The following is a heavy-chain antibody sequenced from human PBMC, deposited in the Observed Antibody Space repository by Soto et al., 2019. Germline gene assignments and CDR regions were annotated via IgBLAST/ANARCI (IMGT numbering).Heavy chain of an antibody. V-gene: IGHV4-61*01. CDR2: IYYSGST. J-gene: IGHJ6*02. Sequence: PSETLSLTCTVSGGSVSSGSYYWSWIRQPPGKGLEWIGYIYYSGSTNYNPSLKSRVTISVDTSKNQFSLKLSSVTAADTAVYYCARAAGSWYGYGMDVWGQGTTVTV. D-gene: IGHD6-13*01. CDR1: GGSVSSGSYY. CDR3: ARAAGSWYGYGMDV.